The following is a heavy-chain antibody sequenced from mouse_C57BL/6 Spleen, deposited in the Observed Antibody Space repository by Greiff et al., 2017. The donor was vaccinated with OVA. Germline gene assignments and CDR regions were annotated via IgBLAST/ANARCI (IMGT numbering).Heavy chain of an antibody. D-gene: IGHD1-3*01. Sequence: EVKLVESGGGLVKPGGSLKLSCAASGFTFSSYAMSWVRQTPEKRLEWVATISDGGSYTYYPDNVKGRFTISIDNAKNNLYLQMSHLRSEDTAMYYCARDKGTDHCWYFDVWGTGTTVTVSS. V-gene: IGHV5-4*01. CDR2: ISDGGSYT. J-gene: IGHJ1*03. CDR1: GFTFSSYA. CDR3: ARDKGTDHCWYFDV.